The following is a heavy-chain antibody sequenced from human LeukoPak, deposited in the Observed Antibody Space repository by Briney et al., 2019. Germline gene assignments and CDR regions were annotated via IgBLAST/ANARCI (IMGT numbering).Heavy chain of an antibody. CDR1: GFTFSSYG. V-gene: IGHV3-30*02. CDR3: ASMVRGVITYYFDY. D-gene: IGHD3-10*01. J-gene: IGHJ4*02. Sequence: GGSLRLSCAASGFTFSSYGMHWVRQAPGKGLEWVAFIRYDGSNKYYADSVEGRFTISRDNSKNTLYLQMNSLRAEDTAVYYCASMVRGVITYYFDYWGQGTLVTVSS. CDR2: IRYDGSNK.